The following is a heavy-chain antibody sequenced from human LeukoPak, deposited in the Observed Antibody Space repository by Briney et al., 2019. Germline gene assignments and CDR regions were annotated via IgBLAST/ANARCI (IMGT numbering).Heavy chain of an antibody. CDR3: AKDRRGYSSSLFDY. D-gene: IGHD6-6*01. CDR2: ISSSSSYI. J-gene: IGHJ4*01. Sequence: PGGSLRLSCAASGFTFSSYSMNWVRQAPGKGLEWVSSISSSSSYIYYADSVKGRFTISRDNSKNTLYLQMNSLRAEDTAVYYCAKDRRGYSSSLFDYWGQGTLVTVSS. CDR1: GFTFSSYS. V-gene: IGHV3-21*04.